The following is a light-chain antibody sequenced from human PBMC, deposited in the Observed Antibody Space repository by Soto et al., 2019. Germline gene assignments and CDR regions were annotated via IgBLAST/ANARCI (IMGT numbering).Light chain of an antibody. V-gene: IGKV1-33*01. CDR3: QQGVT. CDR1: HDISNL. J-gene: IGKJ3*01. CDR2: DAS. Sequence: DFQMTQSPSSVSAPVGDRVTITCQASHDISNLLNWYQQKPGKAPKLLIYDASNLQTGVPSRFSGSGSGTEFTLTISSLQPEDVATYYCQQGVTFGPGTKVHIK.